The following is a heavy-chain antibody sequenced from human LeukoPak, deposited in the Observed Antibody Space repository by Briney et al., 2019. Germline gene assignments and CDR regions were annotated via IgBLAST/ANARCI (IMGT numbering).Heavy chain of an antibody. J-gene: IGHJ4*02. D-gene: IGHD5-24*01. V-gene: IGHV3-11*01. CDR3: ARGAGYNPFDY. CDR1: GFSVSASY. Sequence: SGGSLRLSCAASGFSVSASYMSWIRQAPGKGLECLSYITSSGSFTYYADSVKGRFTVSRDNAKNSMYLQMNSLRADDTAVYYCARGAGYNPFDYWGQGTLVTVSS. CDR2: ITSSGSFT.